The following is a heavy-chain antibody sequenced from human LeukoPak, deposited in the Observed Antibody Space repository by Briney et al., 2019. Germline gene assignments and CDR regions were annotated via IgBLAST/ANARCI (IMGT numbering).Heavy chain of an antibody. J-gene: IGHJ4*02. CDR2: IRYDGSNK. D-gene: IGHD6-19*01. CDR1: GFTFSSYG. Sequence: GGSLRLSCAASGFTFSSYGMHWVRQAPGKGLEWVAFIRYDGSNKYYADSVKGRFTISRDNSKSTLYLQMNSLRAEDTAAYYCAKDISVSRGIAVARILGYWGQGTLVTVSS. CDR3: AKDISVSRGIAVARILGY. V-gene: IGHV3-30*02.